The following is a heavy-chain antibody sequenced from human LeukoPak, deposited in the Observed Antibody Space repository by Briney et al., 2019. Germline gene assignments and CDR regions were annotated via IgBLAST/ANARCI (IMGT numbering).Heavy chain of an antibody. CDR3: ASDLQDYDAFDI. D-gene: IGHD2-15*01. J-gene: IGHJ3*02. V-gene: IGHV3-66*01. CDR2: IYSGGST. CDR1: GFTVSSNY. Sequence: GGSLRLSCAASGFTVSSNYMSWVRQAPGKGLEWVSVIYSGGSTYYADSVKGRFTISRDNSKNTLYLQMNSLRAEDTAVYYCASDLQDYDAFDIWGQGTMVTASS.